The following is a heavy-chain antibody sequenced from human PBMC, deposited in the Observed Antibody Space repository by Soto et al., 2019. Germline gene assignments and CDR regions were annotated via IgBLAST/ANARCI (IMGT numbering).Heavy chain of an antibody. J-gene: IGHJ3*02. CDR1: GFTVSSNY. V-gene: IGHV3-53*01. D-gene: IGHD3-3*01. CDR2: IYSGGST. CDR3: ARGKFYAFDI. Sequence: PGGSLRLSCAASGFTVSSNYMSWVRQAPGKGLEWVSVIYSGGSTYYADSVKGRFTISRDNSKNTLYLQMNTLSAEDTAVYYCARGKFYAFDIWGQGTMVTVSS.